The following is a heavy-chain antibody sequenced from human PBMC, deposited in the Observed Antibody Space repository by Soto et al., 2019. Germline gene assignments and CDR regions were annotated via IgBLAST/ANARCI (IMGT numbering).Heavy chain of an antibody. CDR1: GGTFSSYA. V-gene: IGHV1-69*13. D-gene: IGHD2-8*01. J-gene: IGHJ4*02. Sequence: GASVKVSCEASGGTFSSYAISWVRQAPGQGLEWMGGIIPIFGTANYAQKFQGRVTITADESTSTAYMELSSLRSEDTAVYYCARGNIVLMVYAPHFDYWGRGTLVTVSS. CDR3: ARGNIVLMVYAPHFDY. CDR2: IIPIFGTA.